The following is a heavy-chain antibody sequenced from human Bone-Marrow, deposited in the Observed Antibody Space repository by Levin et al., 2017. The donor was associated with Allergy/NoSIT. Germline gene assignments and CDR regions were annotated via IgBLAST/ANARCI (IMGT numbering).Heavy chain of an antibody. J-gene: IGHJ4*02. CDR3: AKDFGAGSSGYYFYFDY. V-gene: IGHV3-9*01. D-gene: IGHD3-22*01. CDR1: GFTFDDYA. CDR2: ISWNSGSI. Sequence: LSLTCAASGFTFDDYAMHWVRQAPGKGLEWVSGISWNSGSIGYADSVKGRFTISRDNAKNSLYLQMNSLRAEDTALYYCAKDFGAGSSGYYFYFDYWGQGTLVTVSS.